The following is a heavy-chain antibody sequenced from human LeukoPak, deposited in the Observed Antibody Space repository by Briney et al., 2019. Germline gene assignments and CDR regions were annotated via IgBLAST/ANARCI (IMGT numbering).Heavy chain of an antibody. CDR3: AKDGYTIQNWFDP. CDR1: GFPFSTYW. Sequence: GGSLRLSCAASGFPFSTYWMTWVRQAPGKGLEWVSAISGSGGSTYYADSVKGRFTISRDNSKNTLYLQMNSLRAEDTAVYYCAKDGYTIQNWFDPWGQGTLVTVSS. D-gene: IGHD1-1*01. CDR2: ISGSGGST. J-gene: IGHJ5*02. V-gene: IGHV3-23*01.